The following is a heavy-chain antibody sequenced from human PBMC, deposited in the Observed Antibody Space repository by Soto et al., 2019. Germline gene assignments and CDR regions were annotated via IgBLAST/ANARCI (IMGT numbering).Heavy chain of an antibody. CDR3: AREHIEAGRPDAFDI. CDR1: GYSFTRYW. J-gene: IGHJ3*02. D-gene: IGHD6-13*01. V-gene: IGHV5-51*01. CDR2: IYPGDSDT. Sequence: EVQLVQSGAEVKKPGESLKISCKGSGYSFTRYWIAWVRQMPGKGLEWMGIIYPGDSDTRYSPSFQGQITISADKSISTAYRHWSTLKASDTAMYYCAREHIEAGRPDAFDIWGQGTMVTVSS.